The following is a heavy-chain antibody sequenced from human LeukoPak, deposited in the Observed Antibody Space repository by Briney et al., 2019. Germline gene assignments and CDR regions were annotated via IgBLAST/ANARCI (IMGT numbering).Heavy chain of an antibody. D-gene: IGHD2-2*01. CDR1: GFTFSDYY. CDR2: ISSSGSTI. V-gene: IGHV3-11*04. CDR3: ASLERDIVVVPAAIKGYYYYMDV. J-gene: IGHJ6*03. Sequence: GGSLRLSCAASGFTFSDYYMSWIRQAPGKGLEWVSYISSSGSTIYYADSVKGRFTISRDNAKNSLYLQMNSLRAEDTAVYYCASLERDIVVVPAAIKGYYYYMDVRGKGTTVTVSS.